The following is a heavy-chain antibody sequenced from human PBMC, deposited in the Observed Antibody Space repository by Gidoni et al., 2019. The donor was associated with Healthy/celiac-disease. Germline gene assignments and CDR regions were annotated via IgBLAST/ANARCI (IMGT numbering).Heavy chain of an antibody. CDR3: ARDQESASGNWFDP. CDR2: IIPIFGTA. V-gene: IGHV1-69*01. D-gene: IGHD2-8*02. J-gene: IGHJ5*02. Sequence: EWMGGIIPIFGTANYAQKFQGRVTITADESTSTAYMELSSLRSEDTAVYYCARDQESASGNWFDPWGQGTLVTVSS.